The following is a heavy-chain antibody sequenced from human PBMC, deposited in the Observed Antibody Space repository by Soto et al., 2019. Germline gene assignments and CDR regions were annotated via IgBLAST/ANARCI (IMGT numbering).Heavy chain of an antibody. CDR3: ARDLDGSGSYYTDY. Sequence: ASVKVSCKASGYMFVTYGINWVRQAPGQGLEWMGWISAYNGNTKYAQNLQGRVTMTTDASASTAYMEMRSLRSDDTAVYYCARDLDGSGSYYTDYWGPGTLVTVSS. CDR2: ISAYNGNT. CDR1: GYMFVTYG. J-gene: IGHJ4*02. V-gene: IGHV1-18*01. D-gene: IGHD3-10*01.